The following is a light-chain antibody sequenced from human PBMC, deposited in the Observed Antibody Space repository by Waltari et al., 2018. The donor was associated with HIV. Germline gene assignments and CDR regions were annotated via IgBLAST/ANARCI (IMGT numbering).Light chain of an antibody. CDR3: QQYDSWPPYS. V-gene: IGKV3-15*01. CDR1: QSISSS. J-gene: IGKJ2*03. CDR2: GAS. Sequence: ERVMTQSPATLSVSPGERATLSCRASQSISSSLAWYQQKPGQAPRLLIYGASTRATGVPVRFSGSGSGTEFTLTISNLQSEDLGVYYCQQYDSWPPYSFGQGTRLEI.